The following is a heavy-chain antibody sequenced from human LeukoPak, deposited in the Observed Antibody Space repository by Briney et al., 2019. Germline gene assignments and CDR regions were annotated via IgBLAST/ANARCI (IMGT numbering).Heavy chain of an antibody. V-gene: IGHV4-39*07. Sequence: SETLSLTCTVSGGSISSSSYYWGWIRQPPGKGLEWIGSIYYSGSTYYNPSLKSRVTISVDTSKNQFSLQLSSVTAADTAVYYRARVASAVRYYYYMDVWGKGTTVTVSS. D-gene: IGHD2-2*01. CDR2: IYYSGST. J-gene: IGHJ6*03. CDR1: GGSISSSSYY. CDR3: ARVASAVRYYYYMDV.